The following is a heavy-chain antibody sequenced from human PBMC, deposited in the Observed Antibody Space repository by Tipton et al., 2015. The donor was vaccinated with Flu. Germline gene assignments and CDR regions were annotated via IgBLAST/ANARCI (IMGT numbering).Heavy chain of an antibody. V-gene: IGHV4-4*07. Sequence: TLSLTCTVSGGSLSSFYWTWIRQPAGKGLEWIGRIYSSGITKYNPSLKSRVTMSVDTSKNQFSLSLSSVTAADTAVYYCARGSGSGTVVFFDCWGQGTLVAVSS. CDR2: IYSSGIT. D-gene: IGHD3-10*01. J-gene: IGHJ4*02. CDR1: GGSLSSFY. CDR3: ARGSGSGTVVFFDC.